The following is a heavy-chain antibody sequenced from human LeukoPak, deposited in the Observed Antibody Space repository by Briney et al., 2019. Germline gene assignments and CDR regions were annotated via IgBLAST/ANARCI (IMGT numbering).Heavy chain of an antibody. Sequence: SETLSLTCTVSGGSIRSSNYNWGWIRQPPGKGLEWIGYIYYSGSTNYNPSLKSRVTISVDTSKNQFSLKLSSVTAADTAVYYCARTIAVAGTCYFDYWGQGTLVTVSS. V-gene: IGHV4-61*05. D-gene: IGHD6-19*01. CDR1: GGSIRSSNYN. J-gene: IGHJ4*02. CDR3: ARTIAVAGTCYFDY. CDR2: IYYSGST.